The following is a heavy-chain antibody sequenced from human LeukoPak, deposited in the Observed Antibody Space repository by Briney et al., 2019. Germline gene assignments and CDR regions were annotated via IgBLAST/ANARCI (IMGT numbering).Heavy chain of an antibody. CDR3: ARDTLTFPGPNDY. CDR1: GFTFSSYS. Sequence: GGSLRLSCAASGFTFSSYSMNWVRQAPGKGLEWVSSISSSSSYIYYADSVKGRFTISRDNAKNSLYLQMNSLRAEDTAAYYCARDTLTFPGPNDYWGQGTLVTVSS. D-gene: IGHD3-10*01. V-gene: IGHV3-21*01. CDR2: ISSSSSYI. J-gene: IGHJ4*02.